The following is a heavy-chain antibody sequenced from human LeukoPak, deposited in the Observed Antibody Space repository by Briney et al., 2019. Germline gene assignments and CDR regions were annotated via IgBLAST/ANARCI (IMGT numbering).Heavy chain of an antibody. CDR3: AKLGDWNGVRTDY. V-gene: IGHV3-23*01. J-gene: IGHJ4*02. CDR1: GFTFSSYA. CDR2: LSGSGVTT. Sequence: GGSLRLSCAASGFTFSSYAMTWVRQAPGKGLEWVSALSGSGVTTYHADSVKGRFTISRDNSKNMLYLQMNSLRAEDTAIYYCAKLGDWNGVRTDYWGQGTLVTVSS. D-gene: IGHD1-1*01.